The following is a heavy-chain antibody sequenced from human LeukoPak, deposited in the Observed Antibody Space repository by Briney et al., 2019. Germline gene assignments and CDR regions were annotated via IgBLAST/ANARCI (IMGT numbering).Heavy chain of an antibody. CDR3: ARIRPPSVWPNYYMDV. J-gene: IGHJ6*03. D-gene: IGHD2-8*01. CDR1: GGSISSSSYY. Sequence: SETLSLTCTVSGGSISSSSYYWGWIRQPPGKGLEWIGTIYYSGSTYYNPSLKSRVTISVDTSKNQFSLKLSSVTAADTAVYYCARIRPPSVWPNYYMDVWGKGTTVTISS. V-gene: IGHV4-39*07. CDR2: IYYSGST.